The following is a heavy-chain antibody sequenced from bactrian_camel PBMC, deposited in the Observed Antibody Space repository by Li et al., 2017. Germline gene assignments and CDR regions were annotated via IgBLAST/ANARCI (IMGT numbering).Heavy chain of an antibody. CDR3: GADPECYTGSSWCSKYEYNF. V-gene: IGHV3S19*01. CDR1: GDTDTTDC. J-gene: IGHJ4*01. Sequence: DVQLVESGGGSVQAGTSLTLTCVASGDTDTTDCMGWFRQAPGKGLEWVASIHNSGDFPYYRDSVKGRFTISKNNANDTVYLRMSSLKPEDTAVYCCGADPECYTGSSWCSKYEYNFWGQGTQVTVS. D-gene: IGHD5*01. CDR2: IHNSGDFP.